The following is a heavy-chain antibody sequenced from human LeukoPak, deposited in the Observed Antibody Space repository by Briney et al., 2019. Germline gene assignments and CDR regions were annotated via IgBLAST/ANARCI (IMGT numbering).Heavy chain of an antibody. CDR2: ISYDGSNK. CDR3: ARAARYSYGSHYYYYMDV. D-gene: IGHD5-18*01. Sequence: GGSLRLSCAASGFTFSSYAMHWVRQAPGKGLEWVAVISYDGSNKYYADSVKGRFTISRDNSKNTLYLQMNSLRAEDTAVYYCARAARYSYGSHYYYYMDVWGKGTTVTVSS. CDR1: GFTFSSYA. J-gene: IGHJ6*03. V-gene: IGHV3-30*04.